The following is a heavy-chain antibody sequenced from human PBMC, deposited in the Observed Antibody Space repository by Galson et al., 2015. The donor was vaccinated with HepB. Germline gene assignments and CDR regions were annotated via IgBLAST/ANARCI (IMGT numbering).Heavy chain of an antibody. Sequence: SLRLSCAASGLSVSRDYMTWVRQAPGKGLEWVSVIYSGGSTYYADSVKGRFTISRDNSKNTLYLQMNSLRVDDTALYYCTRYRGDWDAFDIWGQGTMVIVSS. D-gene: IGHD1-26*01. CDR1: GLSVSRDY. CDR3: TRYRGDWDAFDI. J-gene: IGHJ3*02. V-gene: IGHV3-53*05. CDR2: IYSGGST.